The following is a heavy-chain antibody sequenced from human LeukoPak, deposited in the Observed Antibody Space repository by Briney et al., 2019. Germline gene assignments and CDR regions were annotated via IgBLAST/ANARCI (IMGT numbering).Heavy chain of an antibody. CDR2: INPNSGGT. V-gene: IGHV1-2*02. Sequence: ASVKVPCKASGYTFTGYYMHWVRQAPGQGLEWMGWINPNSGGTNYAQKFQGRVTMTRDTSISTAYMELSRLRSDDTAVYYCARSRKPTPFGVVAYYYYYGMDVWGQGTTVTVSS. D-gene: IGHD3-3*01. CDR3: ARSRKPTPFGVVAYYYYYGMDV. J-gene: IGHJ6*02. CDR1: GYTFTGYY.